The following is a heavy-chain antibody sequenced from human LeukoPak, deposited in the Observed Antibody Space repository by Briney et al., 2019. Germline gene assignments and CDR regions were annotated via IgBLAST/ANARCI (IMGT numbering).Heavy chain of an antibody. CDR3: ARGGPRLGRYCTNGVCYPIDY. V-gene: IGHV3-30*01. J-gene: IGHJ4*02. D-gene: IGHD2-8*01. CDR1: GFTFSSYA. CDR2: ISYDGSNK. Sequence: GRSLRLSCAASGFTFSSYAMHWVRQAPGKGLEWVAVISYDGSNKYYADSVKGRFTISRDNSKNTLYLQMNSLGAEDTAVYYCARGGPRLGRYCTNGVCYPIDYWGQGTLVTVSS.